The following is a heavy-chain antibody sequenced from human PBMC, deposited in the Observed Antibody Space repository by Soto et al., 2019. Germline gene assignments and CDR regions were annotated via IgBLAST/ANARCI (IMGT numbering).Heavy chain of an antibody. CDR1: GGSFSGYY. D-gene: IGHD3-3*01. CDR2: INHSGST. CDR3: ASLRFLEWLLFPRDY. Sequence: SEPLSLTCAVYGGSFSGYYWSWIRQPPGKGLEWIGEINHSGSTNYNPSLKSRVTISVDTSKNQFSLKLSSVTAADTAVYYCASLRFLEWLLFPRDYWGQGTLVTVSS. V-gene: IGHV4-34*01. J-gene: IGHJ4*02.